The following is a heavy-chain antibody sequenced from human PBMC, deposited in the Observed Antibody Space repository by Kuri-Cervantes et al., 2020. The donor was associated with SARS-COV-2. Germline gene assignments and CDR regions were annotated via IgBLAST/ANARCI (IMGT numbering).Heavy chain of an antibody. CDR1: GFTFSSYG. CDR2: IRYDGSNK. D-gene: IGHD6-19*01. CDR3: AREGIAVAGTVFDY. V-gene: IGHV3-30*02. J-gene: IGHJ4*02. Sequence: GSLRLSCAASGFTFSSYGMHWVRQAPGKGLEWVALIRYDGSNKYYADSVKGRFTISRDNSKNTLYLQMNSLRAEDTAVYYCAREGIAVAGTVFDYWGQGTLVTVSS.